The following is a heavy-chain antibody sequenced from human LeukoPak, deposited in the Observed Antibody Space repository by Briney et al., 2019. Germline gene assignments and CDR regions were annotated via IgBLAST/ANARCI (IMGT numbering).Heavy chain of an antibody. CDR3: AKAGPYSSSWGDY. Sequence: PGRSLRLSCAASGFTFSSYGMHWVRQAPGKGLEWVAVISYDGSNKYYADSVKGRFTISRDNSKNTLYLQMNSLRAEDTAVYYCAKAGPYSSSWGDYWGQGTLVTVSS. CDR1: GFTFSSYG. D-gene: IGHD6-13*01. V-gene: IGHV3-30*18. J-gene: IGHJ4*02. CDR2: ISYDGSNK.